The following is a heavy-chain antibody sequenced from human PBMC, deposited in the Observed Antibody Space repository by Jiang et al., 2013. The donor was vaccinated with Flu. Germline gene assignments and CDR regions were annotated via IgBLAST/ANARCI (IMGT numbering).Heavy chain of an antibody. CDR3: AKDRARSGYFDAFDI. D-gene: IGHD2-15*01. Sequence: QLVESGGGLVQPGGSLRLSCAASGFTFSTYAMSWVRQAPGKGLEWVSTFSGGGGGTYYADSVKGRFTISRDNSRNTLYLQTNSLRAEDTAVYYCAKDRARSGYFDAFDIWGQGTMVTVSS. V-gene: IGHV3-23*04. CDR1: GFTFSTYA. J-gene: IGHJ3*02. CDR2: FSGGGGGT.